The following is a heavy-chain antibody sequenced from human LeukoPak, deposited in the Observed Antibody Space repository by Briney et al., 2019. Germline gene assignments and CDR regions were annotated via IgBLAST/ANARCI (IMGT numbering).Heavy chain of an antibody. CDR2: ISFDGGDK. Sequence: GGPLRLSCAASGFTFISFGMHWVRQAPGKGLQWVALISFDGGDKYYADSVKGRFTISRDNSKDTLFLQMNSLRPEDTAVYYCAKQGRDHCSGGSCYLFDYWGQGTLVTVSS. V-gene: IGHV3-30*18. CDR3: AKQGRDHCSGGSCYLFDY. J-gene: IGHJ4*02. CDR1: GFTFISFG. D-gene: IGHD2-15*01.